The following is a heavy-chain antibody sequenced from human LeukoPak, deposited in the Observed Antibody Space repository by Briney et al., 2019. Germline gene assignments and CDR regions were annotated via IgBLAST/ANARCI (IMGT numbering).Heavy chain of an antibody. Sequence: PGGSLRLSCTASGFTFGDYAMSWVRQAPGKGLEWVGFIRSKAYGGTTGYAASVKGRFTISRDDSKSIAYLQMNSLKTEDTAVYCCTRESSHYYDSSGYDYWGQGTLVTVSS. CDR1: GFTFGDYA. D-gene: IGHD3-22*01. J-gene: IGHJ4*02. CDR2: IRSKAYGGTT. V-gene: IGHV3-49*04. CDR3: TRESSHYYDSSGYDY.